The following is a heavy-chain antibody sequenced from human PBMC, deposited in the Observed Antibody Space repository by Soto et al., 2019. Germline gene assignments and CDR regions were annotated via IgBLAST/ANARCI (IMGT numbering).Heavy chain of an antibody. CDR3: ARDLAAAGNFGFDI. Sequence: LRLSCAASGFTLSDYYMSWIRQAPGKGLEWISYISSSGSIKYYADSVKGRFTISRDNAKNSLYVQMNSLRAEDTAVYYCARDLAAAGNFGFDIWGQGPKVTVSS. CDR2: ISSSGSIK. CDR1: GFTLSDYY. J-gene: IGHJ3*02. D-gene: IGHD6-13*01. V-gene: IGHV3-11*01.